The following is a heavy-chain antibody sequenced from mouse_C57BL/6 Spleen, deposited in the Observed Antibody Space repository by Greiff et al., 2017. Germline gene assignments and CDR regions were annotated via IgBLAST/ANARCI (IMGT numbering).Heavy chain of an antibody. Sequence: VQLQQPGPVLVKPGASVKMSCKASGYTFTDYYMNWVKQSHGKSLEWIGVINPYNGGTSYNQKFKGKATLTVHKSSSTAYMELYSLSSEDTAVYYCARNCDYDEGVFDYWGQGTTLTVSS. CDR2: INPYNGGT. CDR1: GYTFTDYY. CDR3: ARNCDYDEGVFDY. J-gene: IGHJ2*01. V-gene: IGHV1-19*01. D-gene: IGHD2-4*01.